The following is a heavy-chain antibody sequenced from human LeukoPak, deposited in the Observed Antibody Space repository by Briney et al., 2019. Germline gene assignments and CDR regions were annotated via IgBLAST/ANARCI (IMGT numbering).Heavy chain of an antibody. CDR3: ATAPRLGDYVWGSYRYTEPPDY. CDR1: GYTLTELS. Sequence: ASVKVSCKVSGYTLTELSMHWVRQAPGKGLEWMGGFDPEDGETIYAQRFQGRVTMTEDTSTDTAYMELSSLRSEDKAVYYCATAPRLGDYVWGSYRYTEPPDYWGQGTLVTVSS. D-gene: IGHD3-16*02. V-gene: IGHV1-24*01. CDR2: FDPEDGET. J-gene: IGHJ4*02.